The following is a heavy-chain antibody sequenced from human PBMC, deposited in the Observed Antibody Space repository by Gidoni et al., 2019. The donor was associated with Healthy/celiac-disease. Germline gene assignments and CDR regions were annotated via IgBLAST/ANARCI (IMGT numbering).Heavy chain of an antibody. J-gene: IGHJ4*02. Sequence: QVQLVQSGAEVKKPGSSVKVSCKASGGTFSSYTISWVRPAPGQGLEWMGRIIPILGIANYAQKFQGRVTITADKSTSTAYMELSSLRSEDTAVYYCARLRGYSYGSHFDYWGQGTLVTVSS. D-gene: IGHD5-18*01. V-gene: IGHV1-69*02. CDR3: ARLRGYSYGSHFDY. CDR1: GGTFSSYT. CDR2: IIPILGIA.